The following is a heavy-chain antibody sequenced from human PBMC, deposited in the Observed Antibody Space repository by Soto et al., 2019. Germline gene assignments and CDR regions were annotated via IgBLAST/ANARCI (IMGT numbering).Heavy chain of an antibody. CDR2: IIPIFGTA. J-gene: IGHJ4*02. D-gene: IGHD5-12*01. CDR1: GGTFSSYA. Sequence: SVKVSCKASGGTFSSYAISWVRQAPGQGLEWMGGIIPIFGTANYAQKFQGRVTITADKSTSTAYMELSSLRSEDTAVYYCARPLHRDGYNYYYWGQGTLVTVPS. CDR3: ARPLHRDGYNYYY. V-gene: IGHV1-69*06.